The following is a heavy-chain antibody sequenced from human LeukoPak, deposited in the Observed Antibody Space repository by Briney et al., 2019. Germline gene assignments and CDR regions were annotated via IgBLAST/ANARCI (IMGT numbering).Heavy chain of an antibody. CDR1: GYTFTSYA. D-gene: IGHD3-16*02. Sequence: ASVKVSCKASGYTFTSYATNWVRQAPGQGLEWMGWINTNTGNPTYAQGFTGRFVFSLDTSVSTAYLQISSLKAEDTAVYYCARSSYVWGSYRYTDDYWGQGTLVTVSS. CDR3: ARSSYVWGSYRYTDDY. V-gene: IGHV7-4-1*02. CDR2: INTNTGNP. J-gene: IGHJ4*02.